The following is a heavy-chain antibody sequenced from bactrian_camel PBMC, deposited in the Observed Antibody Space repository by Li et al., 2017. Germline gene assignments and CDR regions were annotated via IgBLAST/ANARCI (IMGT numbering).Heavy chain of an antibody. Sequence: VQLVESGGGSVQAGGSLTLACSVSGYTYSGDCMAWFRQVPGNEREGLATIYGDAGRTDYADSVKGRFTISRDNAKNTLYLQMSSLKPEDTAVYYCAPDAGQSRCSAGFCYSAWGEGTQVTVS. V-gene: IGHV3S31*01. CDR3: APDAGQSRCSAGFCYSA. J-gene: IGHJ4*01. CDR1: GYTYSGDC. CDR2: IYGDAGRT. D-gene: IGHD2*01.